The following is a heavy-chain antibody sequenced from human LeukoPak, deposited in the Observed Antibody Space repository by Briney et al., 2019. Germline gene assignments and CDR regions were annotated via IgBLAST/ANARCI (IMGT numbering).Heavy chain of an antibody. CDR2: ISSSSSYI. D-gene: IGHD1-26*01. V-gene: IGHV3-21*01. CDR1: GFTFSTYA. CDR3: ARFRELLPLIAPNGRRTNYFDY. J-gene: IGHJ4*02. Sequence: PGGSLRLSCAASGFTFSTYAMHWVRQAPGKGLEWVSSISSSSSYIYYADSVKGRFTISRDNAKNSLYLQMNSLRAEDTAVYYCARFRELLPLIAPNGRRTNYFDYWGQGTLVTVSS.